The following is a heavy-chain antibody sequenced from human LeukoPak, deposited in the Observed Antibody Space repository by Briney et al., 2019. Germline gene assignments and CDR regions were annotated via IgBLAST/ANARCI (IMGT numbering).Heavy chain of an antibody. CDR2: INQDGSEK. V-gene: IGHV3-7*01. CDR3: ARGRDAY. CDR1: GFTFSTYW. Sequence: PGGSLRLSCAASGFTFSTYWMNWVRQAPGMGLECVASINQDGSEKYYVDSVKGRFTISRDNAKKSVYLQMNSLRAEDTAVYYCARGRDAYWGQGTLVTVSS. J-gene: IGHJ4*02.